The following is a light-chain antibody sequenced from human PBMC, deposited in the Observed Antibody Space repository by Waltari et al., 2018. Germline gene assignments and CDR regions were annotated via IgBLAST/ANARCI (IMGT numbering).Light chain of an antibody. CDR2: GAS. Sequence: DIQMTQSPSSVSASVGDRVTVTCRASQDVGRWLAWYQQKPGKAPKLLIYGASSLQSGVPSRFSGSGSGTDFTLTISSLQPEDFATYFCQQANSFPLTFGGGTKIEIK. V-gene: IGKV1-12*01. CDR1: QDVGRW. CDR3: QQANSFPLT. J-gene: IGKJ4*01.